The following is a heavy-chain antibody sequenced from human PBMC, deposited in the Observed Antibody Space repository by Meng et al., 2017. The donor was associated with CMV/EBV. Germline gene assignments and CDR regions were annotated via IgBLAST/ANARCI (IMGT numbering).Heavy chain of an antibody. V-gene: IGHV1-2*02. Sequence: VQLVQPWAVVKSPGASLKGSCQTSGYRFSDNYMHWVRQAPGQGLEWMGWIYPNSGGTHYAQKFQDRVTMTRDTSISTVYMELSRLTSDDTAVYYCVRDHNWGPDYWGQGTLVTVSS. D-gene: IGHD1-1*01. CDR2: IYPNSGGT. J-gene: IGHJ4*02. CDR3: VRDHNWGPDY. CDR1: GYRFSDNY.